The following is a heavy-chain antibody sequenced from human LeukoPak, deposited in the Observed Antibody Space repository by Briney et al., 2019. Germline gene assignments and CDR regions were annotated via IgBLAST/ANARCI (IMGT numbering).Heavy chain of an antibody. V-gene: IGHV3-23*01. CDR3: AKEGYDSSGYYYGTYYYYMDV. J-gene: IGHJ6*03. Sequence: PGGSLRLSCAASGFTFSSYAMSWVRQAPGKGLEWVSAISGSGGSTYYADSVKGRFTISRDNSKNTLYLQMNSLRAKDTAVYYCAKEGYDSSGYYYGTYYYYMDVWGKGTTVTVSS. CDR1: GFTFSSYA. CDR2: ISGSGGST. D-gene: IGHD3-22*01.